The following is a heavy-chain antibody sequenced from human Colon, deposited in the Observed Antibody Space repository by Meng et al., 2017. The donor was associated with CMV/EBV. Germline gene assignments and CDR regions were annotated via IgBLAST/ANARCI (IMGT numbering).Heavy chain of an antibody. Sequence: QVQLGPAGTEVKKPGASVKVSCKTSGYTFTANHSHWVRQAPGQGLEWMGWIYPQDGGTYFAQKFQDRVTLTRDTSITTAYVELSGLTSDDTAIYYCVRESWYFDFWGEGTLVTVSS. CDR2: IYPQDGGT. J-gene: IGHJ4*02. CDR3: VRESWYFDF. D-gene: IGHD6-13*01. V-gene: IGHV1-2*02. CDR1: GYTFTANH.